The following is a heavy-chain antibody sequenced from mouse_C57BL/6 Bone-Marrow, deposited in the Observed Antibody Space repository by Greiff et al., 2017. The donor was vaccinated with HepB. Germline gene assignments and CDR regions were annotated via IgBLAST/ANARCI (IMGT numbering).Heavy chain of an antibody. CDR3: ARDPNWEAMDY. Sequence: EVQVVESGGGLVQSGRSLRLSCATSGFTFSDFYMEWVRQAPGKGLEWIAASRNKANDYTTEYSASVKGRFIVSRDTSQSILYLQMNALRAEDTAIYYCARDPNWEAMDYWGQGTSVTVSS. J-gene: IGHJ4*01. CDR2: SRNKANDYTT. CDR1: GFTFSDFY. D-gene: IGHD4-1*01. V-gene: IGHV7-1*01.